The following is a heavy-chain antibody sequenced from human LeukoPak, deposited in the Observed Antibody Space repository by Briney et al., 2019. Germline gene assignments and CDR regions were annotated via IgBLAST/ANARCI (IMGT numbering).Heavy chain of an antibody. J-gene: IGHJ3*02. CDR3: ATDGARGYDLFASVAFDI. D-gene: IGHD5-12*01. Sequence: ASVKVSCKVSGYTLTELFMHWVRQAPGEGLEWMGGFDPEDGETIYAQKFQGRVTMTEDTSTDAAYMELSSLRSEDTAVYYCATDGARGYDLFASVAFDIWGQGTMVTVSS. V-gene: IGHV1-24*01. CDR2: FDPEDGET. CDR1: GYTLTELF.